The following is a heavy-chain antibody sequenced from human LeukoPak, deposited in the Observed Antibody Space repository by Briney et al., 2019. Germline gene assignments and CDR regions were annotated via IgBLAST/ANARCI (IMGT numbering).Heavy chain of an antibody. V-gene: IGHV3-23*01. CDR1: GFTFSSYG. CDR3: AKWTVTLDD. D-gene: IGHD4-11*01. J-gene: IGHJ4*02. CDR2: LSGSGDST. Sequence: PGGSLRLSCAASGFTFSSYGMHWVRQAPGKGLEWVSTLSGSGDSTYYADSVKGRFTMSRDNSKNTVYLQMNSLRAEDTAVYHCAKWTVTLDDWGQGTLVTVSS.